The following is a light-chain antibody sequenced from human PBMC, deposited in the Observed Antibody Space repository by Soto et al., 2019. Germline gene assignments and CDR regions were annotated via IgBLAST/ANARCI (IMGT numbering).Light chain of an antibody. CDR1: QNIASY. J-gene: IGKJ1*01. CDR2: AAS. V-gene: IGKV1-39*01. CDR3: QQGYHIFQT. Sequence: DIQMTQSPSSLSASVRDTVTITCRASQNIASYLNWYQQKPGKAPTLLIYAASTLESGVPSRFSGSGSGTDFHLTISSLNPEDFATYFCQQGYHIFQTFGQGTKLEVK.